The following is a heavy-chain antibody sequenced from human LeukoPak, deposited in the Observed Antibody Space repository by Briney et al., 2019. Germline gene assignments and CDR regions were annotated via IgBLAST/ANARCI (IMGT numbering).Heavy chain of an antibody. Sequence: GGSLRLSCAASGFTFSSYGMHWVRQAPGKGLEWVAVIWYDGSNKYYADSVKGRFTISRDNSKNTLYLQMNSLRAEDTAVYYCARAERRSGSDYWGQGTLVTVSS. V-gene: IGHV3-33*01. CDR1: GFTFSSYG. D-gene: IGHD3-22*01. CDR2: IWYDGSNK. J-gene: IGHJ4*02. CDR3: ARAERRSGSDY.